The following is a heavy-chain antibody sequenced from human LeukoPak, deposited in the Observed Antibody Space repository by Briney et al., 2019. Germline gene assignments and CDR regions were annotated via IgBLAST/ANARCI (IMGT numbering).Heavy chain of an antibody. V-gene: IGHV1-69*06. CDR3: ARDLSAAAAGVINWFDP. Sequence: GASVKVSCKASGGTFSSYAISWVRQAPGQGLEWMGGIIPIFGTANYAQKFQGRVTITADKSTSTAYMELSSLRSEDTAVYYCARDLSAAAAGVINWFDPWGQGTLDTVSS. D-gene: IGHD6-13*01. J-gene: IGHJ5*02. CDR1: GGTFSSYA. CDR2: IIPIFGTA.